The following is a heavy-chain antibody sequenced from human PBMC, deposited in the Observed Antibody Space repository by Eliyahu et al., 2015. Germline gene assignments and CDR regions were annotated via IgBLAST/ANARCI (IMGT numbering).Heavy chain of an antibody. CDR2: IDFSGTT. V-gene: IGHV4-31*03. D-gene: IGHD3-10*01. CDR1: GDSIKYGGHF. Sequence: QVQLQESGPGLVKPSQTLSLTCTVSGDSIKYGGHFWSWVXQYPTKGLEWMGYIDFSGTTLYSSSLKSRISMSIDTPKKQFSLQLDSVTAADTAVYYCARMESSYTFIYWGQGMQVTVSS. J-gene: IGHJ4*02. CDR3: ARMESSYTFIY.